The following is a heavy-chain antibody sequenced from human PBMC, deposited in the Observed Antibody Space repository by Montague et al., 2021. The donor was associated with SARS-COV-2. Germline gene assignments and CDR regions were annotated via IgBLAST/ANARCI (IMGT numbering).Heavy chain of an antibody. CDR1: GDSVCGDGAA. CDR3: ARTSASSDY. CDR2: TYYRSKWNN. V-gene: IGHV6-1*01. D-gene: IGHD1-26*01. Sequence: CAISGDSVCGDGAAWRSVKQSPSRDLGWLGGTYYRSKWNNDYAVSVKSRITINPDTSKNQISLQLNSVTPEDTAVYYCARTSASSDYWGQGTLVTVSS. J-gene: IGHJ4*02.